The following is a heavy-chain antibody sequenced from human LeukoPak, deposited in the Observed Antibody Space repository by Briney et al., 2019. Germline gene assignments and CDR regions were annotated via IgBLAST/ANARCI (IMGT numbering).Heavy chain of an antibody. CDR3: ARGGGRDSGRENDY. Sequence: SVKVSCKASGGTFSSYAISWVRQAPGQGLEWMGGIIPIFGTANYAQKFQGRVTITADESTSTAYMELRSLTSDDTAVYYCARGGGRDSGRENDYWGQGTLVTVSS. D-gene: IGHD1-26*01. CDR2: IIPIFGTA. J-gene: IGHJ4*02. CDR1: GGTFSSYA. V-gene: IGHV1-69*13.